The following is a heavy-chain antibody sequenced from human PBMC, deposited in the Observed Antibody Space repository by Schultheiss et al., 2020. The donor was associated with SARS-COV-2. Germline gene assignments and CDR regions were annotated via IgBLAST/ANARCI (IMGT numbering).Heavy chain of an antibody. CDR2: INPNSGGT. CDR3: ARSRVGGSYLYNWFDP. J-gene: IGHJ5*02. V-gene: IGHV1-2*06. D-gene: IGHD1-26*01. CDR1: GYTFTGYY. Sequence: ASVKVSCKASGYTFTGYYMHWVRQAPGQGLEWMGRINPNSGGTNYAQKFQGRVTMTRDTSTSTVYMELSSLRSEDTAVYYCARSRVGGSYLYNWFDPWGQGTLVTVSS.